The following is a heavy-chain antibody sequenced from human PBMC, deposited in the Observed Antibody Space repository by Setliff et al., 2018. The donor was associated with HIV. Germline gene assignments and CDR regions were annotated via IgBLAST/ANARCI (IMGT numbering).Heavy chain of an antibody. V-gene: IGHV1-2*02. CDR2: ISPDNGNR. D-gene: IGHD3-10*01. CDR3: ARVRGGTSRGFLDS. Sequence: GASVKVSCKSSGYTFTDYFMHWVRQAPGQGLEWMGWISPDNGNRRILRRFQGRVTMTRDTSINTAYLELSGLTSDDTAVYYCARVRGGTSRGFLDSWGQGTLVTVSS. CDR1: GYTFTDYF. J-gene: IGHJ4*02.